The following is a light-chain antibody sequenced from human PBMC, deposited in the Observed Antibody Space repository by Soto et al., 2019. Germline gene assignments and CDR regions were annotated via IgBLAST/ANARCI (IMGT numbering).Light chain of an antibody. CDR1: SCNIGNNY. J-gene: IGLJ2*01. CDR2: DNS. CDR3: GTWDSSLSAGV. Sequence: QSVLTQPPSVSAAPGQKVTISCSGSSCNIGNNYVSWYQQLPGTAPKLLIYDNSKRPSGIPDRFSGSKSGTSATLGITGLQTGDEADYYCGTWDSSLSAGVFGGGTKLTVL. V-gene: IGLV1-51*01.